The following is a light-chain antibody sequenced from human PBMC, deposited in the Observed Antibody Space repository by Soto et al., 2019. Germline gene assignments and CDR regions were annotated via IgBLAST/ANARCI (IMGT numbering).Light chain of an antibody. CDR1: QSVSSNY. CDR3: LQYDNLPWT. V-gene: IGKV3-20*01. J-gene: IGKJ1*01. Sequence: EIVLTQSPGTLALSLGERATVSCRASQSVSSNYFAWYQQKPGQAPRLLIHGASSRATGIPDRFSGTVSGTDFTLTIGRLEPGDFAMYYCLQYDNLPWTFGQGTKVEIK. CDR2: GAS.